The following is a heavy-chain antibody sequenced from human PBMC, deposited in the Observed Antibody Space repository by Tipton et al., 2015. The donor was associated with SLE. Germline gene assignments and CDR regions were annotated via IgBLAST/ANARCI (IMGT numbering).Heavy chain of an antibody. D-gene: IGHD5-18*01. CDR2: ISSSSSYI. CDR1: GFTFSKNG. Sequence: SLRLSCAASGFTFSKNGMSWVRQAPGKGLEWVSSISSSSSYIYYADSVKGRFTISRDNAKNSLYLQMNSLRAEDTAVYYCARDKDRAMAYFDYWGQGTLVTVSS. J-gene: IGHJ4*02. CDR3: ARDKDRAMAYFDY. V-gene: IGHV3-21*01.